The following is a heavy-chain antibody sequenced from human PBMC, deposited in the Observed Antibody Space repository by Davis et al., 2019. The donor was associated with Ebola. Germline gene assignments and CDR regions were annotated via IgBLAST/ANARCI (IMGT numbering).Heavy chain of an antibody. CDR2: IKQDGSEK. Sequence: GESLKISCAASGFTFSSYWMSWVRQAPGKGLEWVANIKQDGSEKYYVDSVKGRFTISRDNAKNSLYLQMNSLRDEDTAMYYCARDNWYKNDNWGQGTLVTVSS. CDR1: GFTFSSYW. CDR3: ARDNWYKNDN. J-gene: IGHJ4*02. D-gene: IGHD1/OR15-1a*01. V-gene: IGHV3-7*01.